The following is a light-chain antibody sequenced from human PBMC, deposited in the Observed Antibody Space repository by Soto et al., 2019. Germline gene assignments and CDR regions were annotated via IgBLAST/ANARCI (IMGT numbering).Light chain of an antibody. J-gene: IGKJ3*01. CDR2: AAS. CDR1: QSISSY. V-gene: IGKV1-39*01. Sequence: DIQMTQSPSSLSASVGDRVTITCRASQSISSYLNWYQQKPGKAPNLLIYAASSLQSGVPSRFSGSGSGTDFTLNISSLQPEDFATYYCQQSYSTPLFTFGPGTKVDIK. CDR3: QQSYSTPLFT.